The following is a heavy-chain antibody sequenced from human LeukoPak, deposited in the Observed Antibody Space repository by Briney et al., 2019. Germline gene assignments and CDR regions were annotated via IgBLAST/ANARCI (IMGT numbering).Heavy chain of an antibody. CDR3: ATLGYPLDY. V-gene: IGHV4-34*01. D-gene: IGHD2-15*01. J-gene: IGHJ4*02. CDR2: INHSGST. Sequence: KPSETLSLTCAVYGGSFSGYYWSWIRRPPGKGLEWIGEINHSGSTNYNPSLKSRVTISVDTSKNQLSLKLSSVTAADTAVYYCATLGYPLDYWGQGTLVTVST. CDR1: GGSFSGYY.